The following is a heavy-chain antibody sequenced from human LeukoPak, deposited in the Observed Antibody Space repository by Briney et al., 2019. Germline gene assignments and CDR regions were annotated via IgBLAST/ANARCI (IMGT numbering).Heavy chain of an antibody. D-gene: IGHD2-8*01. Sequence: QPGGSLRLSCAASGFVFPTYAMGWVRQAPGKGLEWVSAISSSGDNTYYADSVKGQFTISRDNSKNTLDLQMNSLRAEDTAMYQCAKVKALDAVASYFDYWGQGTLVTVSS. CDR2: ISSSGDNT. J-gene: IGHJ4*02. CDR3: AKVKALDAVASYFDY. V-gene: IGHV3-23*01. CDR1: GFVFPTYA.